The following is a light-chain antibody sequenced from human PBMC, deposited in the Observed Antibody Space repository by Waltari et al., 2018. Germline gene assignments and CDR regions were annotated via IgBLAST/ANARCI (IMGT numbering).Light chain of an antibody. Sequence: ELMLTPSPGTLSFSPGETATHSCRASQSVSSSSLAWDQQRPAQAPRLLIYGTSSRATGIPDRFSGSGSGTDFSRTISRLEPEDFAVYYCQQYGISPPYTFGQATKLEIK. V-gene: IGKV3-20*01. CDR3: QQYGISPPYT. CDR1: QSVSSSS. J-gene: IGKJ2*01. CDR2: GTS.